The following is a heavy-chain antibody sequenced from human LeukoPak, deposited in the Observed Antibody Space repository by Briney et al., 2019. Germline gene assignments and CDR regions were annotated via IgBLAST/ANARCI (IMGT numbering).Heavy chain of an antibody. Sequence: GGSLRLSCAASGFTFSSYSMNWVRQAPGKGLEWVSYISSSSSTIYYADSVKGRFTISRDNAKNSLYLQMNSLRAEDTAVYYCARERRSTYLDAFDIWGQGTMVTVSS. CDR3: ARERRSTYLDAFDI. CDR1: GFTFSSYS. D-gene: IGHD2-2*01. V-gene: IGHV3-48*04. J-gene: IGHJ3*02. CDR2: ISSSSSTI.